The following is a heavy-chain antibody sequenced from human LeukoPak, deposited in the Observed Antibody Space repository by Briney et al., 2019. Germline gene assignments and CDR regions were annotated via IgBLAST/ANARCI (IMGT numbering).Heavy chain of an antibody. D-gene: IGHD6-13*01. CDR2: IRYDGSNK. V-gene: IGHV3-30*02. CDR1: GFTFSSYG. J-gene: IGHJ6*03. CDR3: AKDEQQLPQAYYYNYYMDV. Sequence: VGSLRLSCAASGFTFSSYGMHWVRQAPGKGLEWVAFIRYDGSNKYYADSVKGRFTISRDNSKNTLYLQMNSLRAEDTAVYYCAKDEQQLPQAYYYNYYMDVWGKGTTVTVSS.